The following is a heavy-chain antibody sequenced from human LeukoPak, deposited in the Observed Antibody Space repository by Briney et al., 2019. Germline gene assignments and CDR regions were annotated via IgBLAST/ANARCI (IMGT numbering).Heavy chain of an antibody. V-gene: IGHV4-30-2*01. D-gene: IGHD5-24*01. J-gene: IGHJ6*02. CDR3: ATTREYYYYYGMDV. CDR2: IYHSGST. CDR1: GGSISSGGYS. Sequence: PSQTLSLTCAVSGGSISSGGYSRSWIRQPPGKGLEWIGYIYHSGSTYYNPSLKSRVTISVDRSKNQFSLKLSSVTAADTAVYYCATTREYYYYYGMDVWGQGTTVTVSS.